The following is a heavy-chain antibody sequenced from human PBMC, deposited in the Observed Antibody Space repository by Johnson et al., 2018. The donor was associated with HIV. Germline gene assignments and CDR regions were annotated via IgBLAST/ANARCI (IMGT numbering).Heavy chain of an antibody. CDR2: ISWNSGCI. Sequence: VQLVESGGGVVRPGGSLRLSCAASGFTFDDYAMHWVRQDPGKGLEWVSSISWNSGCIGYADSVKGRFTISRDNDKNSLYLQMNSLRAEDTALYYCAKDKAAAGPEAFDIWGQGTMVTVSS. CDR1: GFTFDDYA. V-gene: IGHV3-9*01. J-gene: IGHJ3*02. CDR3: AKDKAAAGPEAFDI. D-gene: IGHD6-13*01.